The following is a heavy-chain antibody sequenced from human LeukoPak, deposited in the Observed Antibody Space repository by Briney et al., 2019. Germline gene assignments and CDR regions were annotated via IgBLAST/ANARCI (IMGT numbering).Heavy chain of an antibody. Sequence: GGSLRLSCAASGFTFSSYWMSWVLQAPGKGLEWVANIKQDGSERYYVDSVKGRFTISRDNDKNSLFQQMTSLRAEDTAVYYCARVGGRYSPLGYWGQGTLVTVSS. CDR2: IKQDGSER. CDR3: ARVGGRYSPLGY. CDR1: GFTFSSYW. V-gene: IGHV3-7*01. D-gene: IGHD3-16*02. J-gene: IGHJ4*02.